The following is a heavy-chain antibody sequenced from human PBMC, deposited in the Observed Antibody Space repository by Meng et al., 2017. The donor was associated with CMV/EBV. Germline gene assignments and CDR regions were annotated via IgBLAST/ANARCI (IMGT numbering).Heavy chain of an antibody. CDR3: ARDLMNCSSTSCANWFDP. D-gene: IGHD2-2*01. J-gene: IGHJ5*02. V-gene: IGHV4-4*07. CDR1: GGSISSYY. Sequence: QVQLQESGPGLVKASETLSLTCTVSGGSISSYYWSWIRQPAGKGLEWIGRIYTSGSTNYNPSLKSRVTMSVDTSKNQFSLKLSSVTAADTAVYYCARDLMNCSSTSCANWFDPWGQGTLVTVSS. CDR2: IYTSGST.